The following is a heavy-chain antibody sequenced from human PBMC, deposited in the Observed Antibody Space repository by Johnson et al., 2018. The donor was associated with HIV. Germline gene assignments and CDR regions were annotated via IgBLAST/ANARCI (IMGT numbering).Heavy chain of an antibody. CDR3: AKGGSGNRDAFDI. CDR2: VNPNGGST. V-gene: IGHV3-25*03. J-gene: IGHJ3*02. D-gene: IGHD1-26*01. Sequence: QLLESGGGLAKPAWSPRFSCAASQFTFSSYYMNCVRQAPGNGLELVGQVNPNGGSTYLTDSGKDRFNISRDNAKNTLHLQMNSLRAEDTAVYYCAKGGSGNRDAFDIWGQGTMVTVSS. CDR1: QFTFSSYY.